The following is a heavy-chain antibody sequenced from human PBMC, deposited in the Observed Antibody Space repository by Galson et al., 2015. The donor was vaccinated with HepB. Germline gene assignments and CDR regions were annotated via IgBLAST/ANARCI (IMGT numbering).Heavy chain of an antibody. CDR2: ISSSSSYI. CDR1: GFTFSSYS. Sequence: SLRLSCAASGFTFSSYSMNWVRQAPGKGLEWVSSISSSSSYIYYADSVKGRFTISRDNAKNSLYLQMNSLRAEDTAVYYCARAGGGYCSSTSCYAVDYWGQGTLVTVSS. D-gene: IGHD2-2*01. V-gene: IGHV3-21*01. J-gene: IGHJ4*02. CDR3: ARAGGGYCSSTSCYAVDY.